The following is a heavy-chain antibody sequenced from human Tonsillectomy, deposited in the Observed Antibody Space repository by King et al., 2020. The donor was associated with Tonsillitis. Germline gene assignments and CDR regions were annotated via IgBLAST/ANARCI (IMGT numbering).Heavy chain of an antibody. J-gene: IGHJ4*02. CDR3: ARDSDGYSSFDF. Sequence: VQLQESGPGLVKPSETLSLTCTVSGGSISNYYWSWIRPPPGKGLEWIGYIYYSGSTNYNPSLKSRVTISVDTSKNQFSLKLSSVTAADTAVYYCARDSDGYSSFDFWGQGTLVTVSS. V-gene: IGHV4-59*01. CDR1: GGSISNYY. D-gene: IGHD4-17*01. CDR2: IYYSGST.